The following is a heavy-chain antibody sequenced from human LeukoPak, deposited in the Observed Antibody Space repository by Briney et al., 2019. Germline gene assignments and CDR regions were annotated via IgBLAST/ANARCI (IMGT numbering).Heavy chain of an antibody. CDR3: AKDRIGLQDAFDI. Sequence: PGGSLRLSCAASGFTFSDYYMSWIRQAPGKGLEWVSYISSSGSTIYYADSVKGRFTISRDNAKNSLYLQMNSLRAEDTAVYYCAKDRIGLQDAFDIWGQGTMVTVSS. CDR2: ISSSGSTI. CDR1: GFTFSDYY. V-gene: IGHV3-11*01. J-gene: IGHJ3*02. D-gene: IGHD5-24*01.